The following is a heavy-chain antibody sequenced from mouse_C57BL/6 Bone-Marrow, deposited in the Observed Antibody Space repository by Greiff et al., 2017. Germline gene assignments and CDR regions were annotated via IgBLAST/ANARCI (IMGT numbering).Heavy chain of an antibody. J-gene: IGHJ1*03. V-gene: IGHV1-20*01. Sequence: EVQLQQSGPELVKPGDSVKISCKASGYSFTGYFMNWVMQSHGKSLEWIGRINPYNGDTFYNQKFKGKATLTVDKSSSTAHMALRRLTSEDSAVYYCARSSGYSPYWYFDVWGTGTTVTVSS. CDR3: ARSSGYSPYWYFDV. CDR1: GYSFTGYF. D-gene: IGHD1-3*01. CDR2: INPYNGDT.